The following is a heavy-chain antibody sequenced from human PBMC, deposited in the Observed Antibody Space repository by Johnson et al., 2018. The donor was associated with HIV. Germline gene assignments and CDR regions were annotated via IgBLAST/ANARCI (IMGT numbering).Heavy chain of an antibody. D-gene: IGHD3-22*01. CDR1: GFTVSSNY. V-gene: IGHV3-9*01. J-gene: IGHJ3*02. CDR2: ISWNSGSI. CDR3: AATYYYDSSGSRYPFDI. Sequence: VQLVESGGGLVQPGGSLTLSCAVSGFTVSSNYMSWVRQAPGKGLEWVSGISWNSGSIGYADSVKGRFTISRDNAKNSLYLQMNSLRAEDTALYYCAATYYYDSSGSRYPFDIWGQGTMVTVSA.